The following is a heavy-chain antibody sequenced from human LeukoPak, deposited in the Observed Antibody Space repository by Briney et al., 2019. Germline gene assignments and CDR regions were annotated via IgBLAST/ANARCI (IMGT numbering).Heavy chain of an antibody. CDR1: GGSISSSTYY. Sequence: PSETLSLTCSVSGGSISSSTYYWGWSRQPPGKGLEWIGSIYYSGSTYYNPSLKSRVTISADTSKNQFSLKLTSVTAADTAVYYCARRGMATKTHAFDIWGQGTMVTVSS. CDR3: ARRGMATKTHAFDI. CDR2: IYYSGST. V-gene: IGHV4-39*01. D-gene: IGHD5-24*01. J-gene: IGHJ3*02.